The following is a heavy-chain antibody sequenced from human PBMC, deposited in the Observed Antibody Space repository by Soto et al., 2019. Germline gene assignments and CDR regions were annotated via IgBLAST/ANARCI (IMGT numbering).Heavy chain of an antibody. CDR3: ARDRGRLRFLEWLFAFDY. Sequence: QVQLVQSGAEVKKPGASVKVSCKASGYTFTSYGISWVRQAPGQGLEWLGWISAYNGNTNYAQKLQGRVTMTTDTSTRTAYMELRSLRSDDTAVYYCARDRGRLRFLEWLFAFDYWGQVTLVTVSS. J-gene: IGHJ4*02. CDR2: ISAYNGNT. CDR1: GYTFTSYG. V-gene: IGHV1-18*01. D-gene: IGHD3-3*01.